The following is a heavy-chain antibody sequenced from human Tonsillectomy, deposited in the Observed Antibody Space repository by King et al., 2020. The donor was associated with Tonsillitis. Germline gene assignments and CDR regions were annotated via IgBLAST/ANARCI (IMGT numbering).Heavy chain of an antibody. CDR1: GYSFTGYW. J-gene: IGHJ1*01. CDR2: TYPGDSDT. Sequence: VQLVESGAEVKKPGESLKISCQGSGYSFTGYWIAWVRQLPGKGLEWMGITYPGDSDTRYSPSFEGQVTISADKSISTAYLQWSSLQASDTAMYFCAKTYSSAWPESSQYWGRGTLVTVSS. V-gene: IGHV5-51*03. CDR3: AKTYSSAWPESSQY. D-gene: IGHD6-19*01.